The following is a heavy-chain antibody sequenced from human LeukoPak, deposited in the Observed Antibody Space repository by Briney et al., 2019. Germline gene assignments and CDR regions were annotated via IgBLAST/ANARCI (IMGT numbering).Heavy chain of an antibody. D-gene: IGHD2-21*02. Sequence: GGSLRLSCAASGFTFRSYAMHWVRQAPGKGLQWVSVLYSDGTTYYADSVKGRFTISRDNSRSTLYLQMNSLRAEDTAVYFCARVAYYRVTADQITDAFDVWGRGTAVTVSS. CDR1: GFTFRSYA. V-gene: IGHV3-66*01. CDR2: LYSDGTT. J-gene: IGHJ3*01. CDR3: ARVAYYRVTADQITDAFDV.